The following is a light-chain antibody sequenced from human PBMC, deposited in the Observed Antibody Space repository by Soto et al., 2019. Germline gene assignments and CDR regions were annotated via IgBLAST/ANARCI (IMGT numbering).Light chain of an antibody. V-gene: IGKV1-12*01. CDR2: GAS. CDR3: QQASSFPLT. J-gene: IGKJ4*01. Sequence: IQMTQSPSSVSASVGDSVTITCRASQLISSWLAWYQVKPGKAPKLLIYGASNRESVVPSRFSGSESGTLFTRTINSLQPEDFATYYCQQASSFPLTFGGGTTVEI. CDR1: QLISSW.